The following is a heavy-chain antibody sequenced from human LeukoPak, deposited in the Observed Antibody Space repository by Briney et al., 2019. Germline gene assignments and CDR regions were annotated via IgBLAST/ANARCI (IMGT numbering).Heavy chain of an antibody. J-gene: IGHJ4*02. Sequence: SVKVSCKASGGTFSSYAISWVRQAPGQGLEWMGRIIPIFGTANYAQKFQGRVTITTDESTSTAYMELSSLRSEDTAVYYCARESYIVATITGFDYWGQRTLVTVSS. D-gene: IGHD5-12*01. V-gene: IGHV1-69*05. CDR1: GGTFSSYA. CDR2: IIPIFGTA. CDR3: ARESYIVATITGFDY.